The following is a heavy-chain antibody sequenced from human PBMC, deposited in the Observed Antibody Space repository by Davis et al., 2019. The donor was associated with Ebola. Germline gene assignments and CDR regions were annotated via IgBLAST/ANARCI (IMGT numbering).Heavy chain of an antibody. Sequence: GESLKISCAASGFTFSTYGMSWVRQAPGKGLEWVSSISNGGGSTNYADSVKGRFTISRDNAKNSLYPQMNSLRAEDTAVYYCARDGIRIVVVINAFDIWGQGTMVTVSS. CDR3: ARDGIRIVVVINAFDI. D-gene: IGHD3-22*01. CDR2: ISNGGGST. V-gene: IGHV3-21*01. J-gene: IGHJ3*02. CDR1: GFTFSTYG.